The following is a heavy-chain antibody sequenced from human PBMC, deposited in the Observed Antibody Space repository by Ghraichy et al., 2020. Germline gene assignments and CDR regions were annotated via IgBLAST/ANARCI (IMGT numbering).Heavy chain of an antibody. CDR3: ARASFHCTAATCSSAYMDG. V-gene: IGHV4-34*01. Sequence: SETLSLTCGVYGGSFSDYYWTWIRQPPGKGPEWIGEISYSGSTDYNPSLKSRVTISIDTSKKQFYLKVNALTAADTAVYFCARASFHCTAATCSSAYMDGWGNGTTVIVSS. J-gene: IGHJ6*03. CDR2: ISYSGST. CDR1: GGSFSDYY. D-gene: IGHD2-8*02.